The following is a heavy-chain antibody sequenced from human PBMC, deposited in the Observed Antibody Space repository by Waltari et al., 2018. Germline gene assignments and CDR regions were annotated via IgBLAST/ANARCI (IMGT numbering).Heavy chain of an antibody. Sequence: VQLVQPGAEVKKPGASVKVSCKVSGYPLTELSMHWERQAPGKGLEWMGGFDPEDGETIYAQKFQGRVTMTEDTSTDTAYMELSSLRSEDTAVYYCASSGYDLGAFDYWGQGTLVTVSS. J-gene: IGHJ4*02. CDR3: ASSGYDLGAFDY. CDR2: FDPEDGET. V-gene: IGHV1-24*01. D-gene: IGHD3-22*01. CDR1: GYPLTELS.